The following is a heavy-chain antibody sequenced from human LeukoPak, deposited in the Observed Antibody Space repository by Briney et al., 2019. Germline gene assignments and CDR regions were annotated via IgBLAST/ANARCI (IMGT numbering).Heavy chain of an antibody. J-gene: IGHJ5*02. CDR3: ATDFYDST. CDR1: GFTFSNAW. D-gene: IGHD3-22*01. V-gene: IGHV3-15*07. Sequence: GGSLRLSCATSGFTFSNAWMNWVRQAPGKGLEWVGRIRSNSDGGTIDYAAPVKGRFTLSRDDSKTTLYLQMNSLQAEDTAVYYCATDFYDSTWGQGTLVTVSS. CDR2: IRSNSDGGTI.